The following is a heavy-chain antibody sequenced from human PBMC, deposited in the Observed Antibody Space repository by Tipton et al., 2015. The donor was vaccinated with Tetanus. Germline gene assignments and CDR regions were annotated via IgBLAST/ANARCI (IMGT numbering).Heavy chain of an antibody. J-gene: IGHJ5*02. CDR3: AREDIVATLLGP. CDR1: GGSISSYY. CDR2: IYYSGST. V-gene: IGHV4-59*01. Sequence: LRLSCTVSGGSISSYYWSWIRQPPGKGLEWIGYIYYSGSTNYNPSLKSRVTISVDTSKNQFSLKLSSVTAADTAVYYCAREDIVATLLGPWGQEPLVPLSS. D-gene: IGHD5-12*01.